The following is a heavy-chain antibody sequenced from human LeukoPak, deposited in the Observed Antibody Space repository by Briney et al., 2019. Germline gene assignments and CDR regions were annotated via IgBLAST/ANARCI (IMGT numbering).Heavy chain of an antibody. CDR2: ISGSGGST. Sequence: WGSLRLSCAASGFTFSSYAMSWVRQAPGKGLEWVSAISGSGGSTYYADSVKGRFTISRNNSKNTLYLQMNSLRAEDTAVYYCAKIQVTTYFLDAFDIWGQGTMVTVSS. V-gene: IGHV3-23*01. J-gene: IGHJ3*02. CDR3: AKIQVTTYFLDAFDI. CDR1: GFTFSSYA. D-gene: IGHD4-11*01.